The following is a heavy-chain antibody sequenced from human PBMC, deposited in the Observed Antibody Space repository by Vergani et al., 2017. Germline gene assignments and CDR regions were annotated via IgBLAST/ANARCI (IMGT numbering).Heavy chain of an antibody. CDR3: ARWRFGVLYY. CDR1: GGSFSGYY. Sequence: QVQLQQWGAGLLKPSETLSLTCAVYGGSFSGYYWSWIRQHPGKGLEWIGYIYYSGSSYYNPSLKSRVTISLDTSKNQVSLKLSSVTAADTAVYYCARWRFGVLYYWGQGTLVTVSS. CDR2: IYYSGSS. V-gene: IGHV4-34*01. D-gene: IGHD3-10*01. J-gene: IGHJ4*02.